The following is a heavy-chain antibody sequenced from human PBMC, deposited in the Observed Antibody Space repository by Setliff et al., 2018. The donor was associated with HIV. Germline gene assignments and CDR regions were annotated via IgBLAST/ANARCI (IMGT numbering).Heavy chain of an antibody. J-gene: IGHJ4*02. Sequence: PSETLSLTCTVSGYSISSSHYWSWIRQPPGKAPEWIGYVYNSGTTKYNPSLKSRVTISVDTSKNQFSLKLRSVTAADTAVYYCARQPLYNDYDWRSYYFDYWGQGSLVTVSS. V-gene: IGHV4-59*08. CDR3: ARQPLYNDYDWRSYYFDY. CDR1: GYSISSSHY. CDR2: VYNSGTT. D-gene: IGHD5-12*01.